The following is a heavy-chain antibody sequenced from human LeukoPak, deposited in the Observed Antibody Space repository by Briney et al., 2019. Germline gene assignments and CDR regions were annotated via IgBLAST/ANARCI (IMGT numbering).Heavy chain of an antibody. CDR3: ARDWIAAAGDAFDI. D-gene: IGHD6-13*01. CDR1: VLTLSSYS. V-gene: IGHV3-21*01. Sequence: GGSLRLSRAASVLTLSSYSMNWVRPAPGKGGTGVSSISSSSSYIYYADSVKGRFTISRDNAKNSLYLQMNSLRAEDTAVYYCARDWIAAAGDAFDIWGQGTMVTVP. CDR2: ISSSSSYI. J-gene: IGHJ3*02.